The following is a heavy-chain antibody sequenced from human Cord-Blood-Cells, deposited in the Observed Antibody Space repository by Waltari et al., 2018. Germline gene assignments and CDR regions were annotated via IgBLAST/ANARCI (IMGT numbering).Heavy chain of an antibody. Sequence: QVQLVESGGGLVKPGGSLRLSCSASGFTFSDYCLTLLRQAPGEGLEWVSYISSSGSTIYYADSVKGRFTISRDNAKNSLYLQMNSLRAEDTAVYYCASHGDRNWGWIDYWGQGTLVTVSS. CDR1: GFTFSDYC. V-gene: IGHV3-11*01. J-gene: IGHJ4*02. CDR2: ISSSGSTI. CDR3: ASHGDRNWGWIDY. D-gene: IGHD7-27*01.